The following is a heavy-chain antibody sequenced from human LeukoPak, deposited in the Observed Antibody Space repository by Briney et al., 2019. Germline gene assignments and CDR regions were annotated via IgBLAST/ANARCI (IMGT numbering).Heavy chain of an antibody. J-gene: IGHJ5*02. CDR3: ARLQKGYSGSYYAWFDP. CDR1: GGSISSYY. Sequence: SETLSLTCTVSGGSISSYYWSWIRQPPGKGLEWIGYIYTSGSTNYNPSLKRRVTISVDTSKNQFSLKLSSVTAADTAVYYCARLQKGYSGSYYAWFDPWGQGTLVTVSS. CDR2: IYTSGST. D-gene: IGHD1-26*01. V-gene: IGHV4-4*09.